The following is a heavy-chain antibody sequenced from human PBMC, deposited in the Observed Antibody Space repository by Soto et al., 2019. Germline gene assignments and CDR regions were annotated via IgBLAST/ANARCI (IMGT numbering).Heavy chain of an antibody. CDR1: GFTVSSNY. Sequence: EVQLVESGGGLVQPGGSLRLSCAASGFTVSSNYMSWVRQAPGKGLEWVSVIYSGGSTYYADSVKGRFTISRDNSKNTLYLQMTGLRAEDTAVYYCARGLYSGWRDFDYWGQGTLVTVSS. CDR3: ARGLYSGWRDFDY. V-gene: IGHV3-66*01. J-gene: IGHJ4*02. D-gene: IGHD5-12*01. CDR2: IYSGGST.